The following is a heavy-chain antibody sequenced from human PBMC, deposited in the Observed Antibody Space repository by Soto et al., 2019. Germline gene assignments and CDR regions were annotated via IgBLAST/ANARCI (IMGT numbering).Heavy chain of an antibody. CDR1: GFTFSSYW. CDR2: IKQDGSGT. J-gene: IGHJ4*02. Sequence: HPGGSLRLSCAASGFTFSSYWMSWVRQAPGKGLECVANIKQDGSGTYYVDSVKGRFTISRDNSKNTLYLQMSSLRAEDTAVYYCVKEGIAARRNFDYWGQGTLVTVSS. V-gene: IGHV3-7*01. CDR3: VKEGIAARRNFDY. D-gene: IGHD6-6*01.